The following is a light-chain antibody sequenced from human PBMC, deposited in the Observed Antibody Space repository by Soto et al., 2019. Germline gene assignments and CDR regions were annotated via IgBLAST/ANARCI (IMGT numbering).Light chain of an antibody. CDR3: QQFSSYPLT. Sequence: EIVLTQSPGSLCLSPGGRATVACRSSQSVSSSYLAWYQQKPGQAPRLLIYDASSRATGISDRFSGGGSGTDFTLTISRLEPEDFAVYYCQQFSSYPLTFGGGTKWIS. CDR2: DAS. CDR1: QSVSSSY. J-gene: IGKJ4*01. V-gene: IGKV3-20*01.